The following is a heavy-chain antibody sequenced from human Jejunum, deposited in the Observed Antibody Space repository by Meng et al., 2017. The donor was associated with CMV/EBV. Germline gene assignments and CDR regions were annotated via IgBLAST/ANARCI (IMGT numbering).Heavy chain of an antibody. Sequence: ASGYSFTDYDVHWVRQGPGQGFEWMGWINTNSGSTNHVQKIQGRVTMTRDTSTDTVFMELSGLKSDDTAVYYCVRAVGGFDAFDIWGQGTVVTVSS. J-gene: IGHJ3*02. D-gene: IGHD1-26*01. CDR2: INTNSGST. CDR3: VRAVGGFDAFDI. CDR1: GYSFTDYD. V-gene: IGHV1-2*02.